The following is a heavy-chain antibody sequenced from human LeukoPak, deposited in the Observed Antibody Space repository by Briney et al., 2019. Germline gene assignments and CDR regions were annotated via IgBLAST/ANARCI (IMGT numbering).Heavy chain of an antibody. D-gene: IGHD2-15*01. CDR2: IWYDGSNK. Sequence: PGGSLRLSCAGSGFTFSSYGMHWVRQAPGKGLEWVAVIWYDGSNKYYADSVKGRFTISRDNSKNTLYLQMNSLRAEDTAVYYCARGGRDCSGGSCSGTDAFDIWGQGTMVTVSS. CDR1: GFTFSSYG. CDR3: ARGGRDCSGGSCSGTDAFDI. J-gene: IGHJ3*02. V-gene: IGHV3-33*01.